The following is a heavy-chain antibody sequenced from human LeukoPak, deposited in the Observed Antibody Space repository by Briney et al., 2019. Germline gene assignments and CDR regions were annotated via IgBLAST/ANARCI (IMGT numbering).Heavy chain of an antibody. CDR2: IVYDGSNK. Sequence: PGRSLRLSCAPSGFIFSNYGMHWVRQAPGKGREWVTVIVYDGSNKYYADSVKGRFTISRDRTKNTLYLQMDRLRAEDTAVNDCARASSGYDALDIWGQGTMVTVSS. V-gene: IGHV3-33*01. J-gene: IGHJ3*02. D-gene: IGHD3-22*01. CDR1: GFIFSNYG. CDR3: ARASSGYDALDI.